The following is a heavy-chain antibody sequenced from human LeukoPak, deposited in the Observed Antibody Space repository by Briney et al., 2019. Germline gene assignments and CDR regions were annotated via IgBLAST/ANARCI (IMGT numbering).Heavy chain of an antibody. CDR3: AKSYFDYSTYYSYYFNL. V-gene: IGHV4-4*09. CDR1: GGSISGGY. J-gene: IGHJ4*02. CDR2: AYTSGST. Sequence: NPAETLSLTCTVSGGSISGGYWSWIRQPPGRGLEWIGYAYTSGSTNYNPSLKSRVTISVDTSKGQFALKLSSVTAADTAVYYCAKSYFDYSTYYSYYFNLWGQGALVTVSS. D-gene: IGHD4-11*01.